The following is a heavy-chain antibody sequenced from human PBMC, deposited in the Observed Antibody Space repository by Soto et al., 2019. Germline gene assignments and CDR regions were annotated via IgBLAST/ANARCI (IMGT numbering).Heavy chain of an antibody. V-gene: IGHV3-23*01. Sequence: GGSLRLSCAASGFSFGDSAMSWVRQPPGKGLEWLAAVNPDGSDTFYADSVKGRFTISRDNSQNTVNLRMKSLRVEDTAIYYFAKQLGYCSTGRCYFDYWGQGTQVTVSS. CDR3: AKQLGYCSTGRCYFDY. CDR1: GFSFGDSA. CDR2: VNPDGSDT. D-gene: IGHD2-2*01. J-gene: IGHJ4*02.